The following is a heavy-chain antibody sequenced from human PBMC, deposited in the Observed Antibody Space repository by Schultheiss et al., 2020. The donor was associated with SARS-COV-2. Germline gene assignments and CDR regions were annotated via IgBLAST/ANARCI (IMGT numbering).Heavy chain of an antibody. V-gene: IGHV4-34*01. J-gene: IGHJ5*02. CDR1: GGSFSGYY. CDR3: ARPKKNSNWFDP. CDR2: ITHSGSA. D-gene: IGHD1-7*01. Sequence: SQTLSLTCAVYGGSFSGYYWNWIRQPPGKGPEWIGEITHSGSANYNPSLKSRVTISVDTSKNQFSLRLSSVTAADTAVYYCARPKKNSNWFDPWGQGTPVTVSS.